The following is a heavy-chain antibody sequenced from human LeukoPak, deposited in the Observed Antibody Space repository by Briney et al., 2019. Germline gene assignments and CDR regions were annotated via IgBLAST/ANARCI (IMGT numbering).Heavy chain of an antibody. Sequence: PGGSLRLSCAASGFTFSSYAMSWVRQAPGKGLEWVSAISGSGGSTYYADSVKGRFTISGDNSKNTLYLQMNSLRAEDTAVYYCAKKLGHYYDSSGYYYVVSGFDYWGQGTLVTVSS. CDR2: ISGSGGST. D-gene: IGHD3-22*01. V-gene: IGHV3-23*01. CDR3: AKKLGHYYDSSGYYYVVSGFDY. J-gene: IGHJ4*02. CDR1: GFTFSSYA.